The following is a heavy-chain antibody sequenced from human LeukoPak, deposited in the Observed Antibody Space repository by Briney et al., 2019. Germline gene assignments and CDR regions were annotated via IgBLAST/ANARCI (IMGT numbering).Heavy chain of an antibody. J-gene: IGHJ4*02. CDR3: ARADSIGGASDQPSFDY. D-gene: IGHD1-26*01. CDR1: SGSISSHY. CDR2: NYYSGST. Sequence: SETLSLTCTVSSGSISSHYWSWIRQPPGKGLEWAGYNYYSGSTNYNPSLKSRVTISVDTSKDQFSLKLSSVTAADTAVYYCARADSIGGASDQPSFDYWGQGTLGTVSS. V-gene: IGHV4-59*11.